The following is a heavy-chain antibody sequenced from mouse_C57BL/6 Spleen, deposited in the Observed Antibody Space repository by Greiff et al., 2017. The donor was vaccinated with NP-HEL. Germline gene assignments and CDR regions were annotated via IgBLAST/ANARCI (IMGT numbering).Heavy chain of an antibody. D-gene: IGHD1-1*01. Sequence: VQLQQSGPELVKPGASVKISCKASGYTFTDYYINWVKQRPGQGLEWIGWIYPGSGNTKYNETFKGQATLTVDTSSSTAYMQLSSLTSEDSAVYFCEKARYSGYKCDAMDYWGQGTSVTVSS. CDR3: EKARYSGYKCDAMDY. CDR2: IYPGSGNT. V-gene: IGHV1-84*01. CDR1: GYTFTDYY. J-gene: IGHJ4*01.